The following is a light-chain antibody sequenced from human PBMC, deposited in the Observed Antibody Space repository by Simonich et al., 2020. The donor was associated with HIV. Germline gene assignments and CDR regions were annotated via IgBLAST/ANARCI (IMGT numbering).Light chain of an antibody. V-gene: IGKV3-15*01. Sequence: EIVRKQSPATLSVSPGKRVTLACRSSQSVSSNLAWYQQKPGQAPRLLIYGASTRATGIPARFSGSGSGTEFTLTINSMQSEDFAVYYCQQYNNWPLFFGQGAKLEIK. J-gene: IGKJ2*01. CDR1: QSVSSN. CDR3: QQYNNWPLF. CDR2: GAS.